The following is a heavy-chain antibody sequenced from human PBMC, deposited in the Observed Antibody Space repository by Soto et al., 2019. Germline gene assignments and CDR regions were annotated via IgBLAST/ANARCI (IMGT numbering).Heavy chain of an antibody. J-gene: IGHJ4*02. V-gene: IGHV3-30-3*01. Sequence: GGSLRLSCAASGFTFSSYAMHWVRQAPGKGLEWVAVISYDGSNKYYADSVKGRFTISRDNSKNTLYLQMNSLRAEDTAVYYCGLIAVAGSFTPPDYWGQGTLVTVSS. D-gene: IGHD6-19*01. CDR3: GLIAVAGSFTPPDY. CDR1: GFTFSSYA. CDR2: ISYDGSNK.